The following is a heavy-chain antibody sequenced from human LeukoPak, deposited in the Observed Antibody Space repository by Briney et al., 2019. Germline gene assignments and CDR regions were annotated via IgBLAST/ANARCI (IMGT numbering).Heavy chain of an antibody. Sequence: GESLKISCKASGYSFTTYWIGWVRQMPGKGLEWMGMFFPGDSDTRMSPSFQGQVTLSADNSITTAYLQWSSLRASDTAIYYCARGPRGGNWNEALDYWGQETLVTVSS. D-gene: IGHD1-1*01. V-gene: IGHV5-51*01. J-gene: IGHJ4*02. CDR2: FFPGDSDT. CDR1: GYSFTTYW. CDR3: ARGPRGGNWNEALDY.